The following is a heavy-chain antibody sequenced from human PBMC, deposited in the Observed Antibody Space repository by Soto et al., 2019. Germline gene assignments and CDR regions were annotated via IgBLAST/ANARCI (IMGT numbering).Heavy chain of an antibody. Sequence: EVQLLESGGGLVQPGGSLRLSCAASGFTFSSYAMSWVRQAPGKGLEWVSAISGSGGSTYYADSVKGRFTISRDNSKITLYLQMNSLRAEDTAVYYCAKSSGIAVAGINWFDPWGQGTLVTVSS. D-gene: IGHD6-19*01. J-gene: IGHJ5*02. CDR1: GFTFSSYA. V-gene: IGHV3-23*01. CDR3: AKSSGIAVAGINWFDP. CDR2: ISGSGGST.